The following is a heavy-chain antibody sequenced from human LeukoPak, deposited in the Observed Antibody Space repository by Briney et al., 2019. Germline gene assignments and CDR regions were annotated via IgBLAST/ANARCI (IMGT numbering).Heavy chain of an antibody. D-gene: IGHD3-16*01. Sequence: GSLRLSCAASGFPVSSNYMSWVRQAPGKGLEWVSVIYSGGSTYYADSVKGRFTISRDNSKNTLYLQMNSLRAEDTAVYYCARETAEPIALGDPWGQGTLVTVSS. J-gene: IGHJ5*02. CDR1: GFPVSSNY. V-gene: IGHV3-66*02. CDR2: IYSGGST. CDR3: ARETAEPIALGDP.